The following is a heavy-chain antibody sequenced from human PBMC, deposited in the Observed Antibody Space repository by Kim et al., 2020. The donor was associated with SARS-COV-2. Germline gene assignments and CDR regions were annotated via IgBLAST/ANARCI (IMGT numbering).Heavy chain of an antibody. D-gene: IGHD3-10*01. CDR2: IYYSGST. Sequence: SETLSLTCTVSGGSISSYYWSWIRQPPGKGLEWIGYIYYSGSTNYNPSLKSRVTISVDTSKNQFSLKLSSVTAADTAVYYCARGATDLWFGEMAWLGPWG. CDR3: ARGATDLWFGEMAWLGP. CDR1: GGSISSYY. J-gene: IGHJ5*02. V-gene: IGHV4-59*08.